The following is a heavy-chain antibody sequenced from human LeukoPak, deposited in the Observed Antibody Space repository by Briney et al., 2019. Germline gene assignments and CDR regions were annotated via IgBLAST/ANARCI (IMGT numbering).Heavy chain of an antibody. CDR2: IWYDEVNK. CDR1: GFTFSDYG. J-gene: IGHJ4*02. D-gene: IGHD1-26*01. CDR3: ARGGRVGAFTY. Sequence: GGSLRLSCAASGFTFSDYGMHWVRQAPGKGLEWVAVIWYDEVNKYYADSVKGRFTISRDDSQNTLYLQMNRLRGEDTAVYFCARGGRVGAFTYWGQGTLVTVSS. V-gene: IGHV3-33*01.